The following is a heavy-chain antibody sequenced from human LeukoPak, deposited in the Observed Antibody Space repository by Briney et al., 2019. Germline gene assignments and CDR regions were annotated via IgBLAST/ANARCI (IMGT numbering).Heavy chain of an antibody. CDR3: ARVTERDSNLYGMDV. CDR2: IIPILGTV. D-gene: IGHD4-11*01. V-gene: IGHV1-69*13. J-gene: IGHJ6*02. Sequence: SVKVSCKASGGTFRNYAVNWVRQAPGQGLEWMGGIIPILGTVNYAQKFQGRVTISADESTSTAFMELSSLRSEDTAVYYCARVTERDSNLYGMDVWGQGTTVTVSS. CDR1: GGTFRNYA.